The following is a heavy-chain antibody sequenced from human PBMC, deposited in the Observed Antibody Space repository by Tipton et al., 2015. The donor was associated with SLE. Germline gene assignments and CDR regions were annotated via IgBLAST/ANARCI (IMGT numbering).Heavy chain of an antibody. CDR3: ARDITTLWFGEIVY. V-gene: IGHV3-30*03. CDR2: ISDGGSSK. Sequence: SLRLSCAASGFTFSSYGMHWVRQAPGKGLEWVAGISDGGSSKYYGDSVKGRFTISRDNSKNTLYLQMNSLGAEDTAVYYCARDITTLWFGEIVYWGQGSLVTVSA. J-gene: IGHJ4*02. D-gene: IGHD3-10*01. CDR1: GFTFSSYG.